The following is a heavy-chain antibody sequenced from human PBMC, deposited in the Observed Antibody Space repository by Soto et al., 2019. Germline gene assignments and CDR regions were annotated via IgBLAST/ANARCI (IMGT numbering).Heavy chain of an antibody. CDR2: IFSSGTT. CDR1: GDSISSGNKY. D-gene: IGHD3-16*01. Sequence: QVQLRESGPGLVMPSQTLSLTCTVSGDSISSGNKYWSWIRQPPGKGLEWIGYIFSSGTTYYNPSLKVRLTMSLDASQNQFSLKLNSLTDADTAVYFCARVPSPFDYSYAMDVWGQGTTVTVSS. V-gene: IGHV4-30-4*01. CDR3: ARVPSPFDYSYAMDV. J-gene: IGHJ6*02.